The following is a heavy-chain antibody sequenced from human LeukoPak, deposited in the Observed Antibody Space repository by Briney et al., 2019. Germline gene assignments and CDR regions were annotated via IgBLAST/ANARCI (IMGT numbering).Heavy chain of an antibody. CDR1: GFTFSTYS. CDR2: VSSSSSSR. D-gene: IGHD2-2*01. J-gene: IGHJ6*02. V-gene: IGHV3-48*04. Sequence: GGSLRLSCAASGFTFSTYSMNWVRQAPGKGLEWVSYVSSSSSSRYYADSVKGRFTISRDNAKNSLYLQMNSLRAEDTAVYYCARGLRPGVVVPAAYYYYYGMDVWGQGTTVTVSS. CDR3: ARGLRPGVVVPAAYYYYYGMDV.